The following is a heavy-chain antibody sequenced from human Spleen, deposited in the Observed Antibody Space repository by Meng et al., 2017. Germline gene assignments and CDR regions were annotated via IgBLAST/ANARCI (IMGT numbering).Heavy chain of an antibody. J-gene: IGHJ5*02. CDR1: GGSIRSTSNY. CDR2: IYYSGAS. CDR3: VRSSGWVRTGFDP. Sequence: QLQASGPGLVKPSEPLSLPCPGSGGSIRSTSNYWDWLRRPPGTSLEWIGSIYYSGASYYNPSLTSRISMSVDPSKSQFSLKLTSVTAADTAVYYCVRSSGWVRTGFDPWGQGTLVTVSS. D-gene: IGHD6-19*01. V-gene: IGHV4-39*01.